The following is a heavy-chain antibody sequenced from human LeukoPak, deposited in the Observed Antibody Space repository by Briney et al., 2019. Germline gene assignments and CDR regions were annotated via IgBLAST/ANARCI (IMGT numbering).Heavy chain of an antibody. J-gene: IGHJ4*02. D-gene: IGHD4-17*01. CDR1: GFTFSSYA. Sequence: GGSPRLSCAASGFTFSSYAMSWVRQAPGKGLEWVSAISGSGGSTYYADSVKGRFTISRDNSKNTLYLQMNSQRAEDTAVYYCAKDVYGDYGDLDYWGQGTLVAVSS. V-gene: IGHV3-23*01. CDR2: ISGSGGST. CDR3: AKDVYGDYGDLDY.